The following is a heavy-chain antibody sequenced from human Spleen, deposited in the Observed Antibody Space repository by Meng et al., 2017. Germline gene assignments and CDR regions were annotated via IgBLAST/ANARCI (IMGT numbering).Heavy chain of an antibody. Sequence: SETLSLTCTVSGYSISSGYYWGWIRQPPGKGLEWIGSIYHSGSTYYNPSLESRATISVDTSQNNLSLKLSSVTAADTAVYYCARGLLLWFGEAWFDPWGQGTLVTVSS. D-gene: IGHD3-10*01. CDR3: ARGLLLWFGEAWFDP. J-gene: IGHJ5*02. CDR1: GYSISSGYY. CDR2: IYHSGST. V-gene: IGHV4-38-2*02.